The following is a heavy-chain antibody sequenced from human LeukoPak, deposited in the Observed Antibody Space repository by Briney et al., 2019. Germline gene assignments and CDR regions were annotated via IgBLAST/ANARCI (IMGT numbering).Heavy chain of an antibody. V-gene: IGHV3-9*01. J-gene: IGHJ4*02. CDR3: TKDTTRSDHRGFDY. Sequence: GGSLRLSCAASGFIFDDYAMHWVRQAPGKGLEWVSRISGNGGSIGYADFVKGRFTISRDNAKNSLYLQMNGLRAEDTALYFCTKDTTRSDHRGFDYWGQGTLVTVSS. CDR2: ISGNGGSI. CDR1: GFIFDDYA. D-gene: IGHD3-16*02.